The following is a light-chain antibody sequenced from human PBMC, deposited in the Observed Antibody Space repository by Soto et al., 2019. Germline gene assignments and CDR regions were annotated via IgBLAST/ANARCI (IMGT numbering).Light chain of an antibody. CDR1: QSISSW. CDR2: NAS. J-gene: IGKJ4*01. Sequence: DIQMTQSPSTLSASVGDRVTITCRASQSISSWLAWYQQQPVKAPKLLIYNASTLESVVPSRFSGSGSGTESTLTLSSMQPDDFATYYCQQHNSVSVRTFGGGTKVDIK. CDR3: QQHNSVSVRT. V-gene: IGKV1-5*03.